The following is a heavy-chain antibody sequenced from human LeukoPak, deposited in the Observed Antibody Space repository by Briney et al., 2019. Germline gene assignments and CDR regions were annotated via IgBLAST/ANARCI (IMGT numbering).Heavy chain of an antibody. J-gene: IGHJ6*02. CDR3: ARGPGYSYGSGFYYYYGMDV. CDR2: IYYSGST. D-gene: IGHD5-18*01. CDR1: GGSISSGGYY. Sequence: SETLSLTCTVSGGSISSGGYYWSWIRQHPGKGLEWIGYIYYSGSTYYNPSLKSRVTISVDTSKNQFSLKLSSVTAADTAVYYCARGPGYSYGSGFYYYYGMDVWGQGTTVTVSS. V-gene: IGHV4-31*03.